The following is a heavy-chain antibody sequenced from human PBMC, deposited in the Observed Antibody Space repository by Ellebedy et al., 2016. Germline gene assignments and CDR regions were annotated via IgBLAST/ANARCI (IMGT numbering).Heavy chain of an antibody. V-gene: IGHV1-2*02. CDR1: GYTFTGYY. J-gene: IGHJ4*02. CDR3: ARYRCSSTSCYADY. D-gene: IGHD2-2*01. Sequence: ASVKVSCXASGYTFTGYYMHWVRQAPGQGLEWMGWINPNSGGTNYAQKFQGRVTMTRDTSISTAYMELSSLRSEDTAVYYCARYRCSSTSCYADYWGQGTLVTVSS. CDR2: INPNSGGT.